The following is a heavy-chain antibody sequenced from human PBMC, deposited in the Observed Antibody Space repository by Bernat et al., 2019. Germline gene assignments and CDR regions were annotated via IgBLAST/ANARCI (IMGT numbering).Heavy chain of an antibody. CDR2: IIPILGIA. Sequence: QVQLVQSGAEVKKPGSSVKVSCKASGGTFSSYTISWVRQATGQGLEWMGRIIPILGIANYAQKFQGRVTITADKSTSTAYMELSSLRSEDTAVYYCARDRAYCGGDCYSNSAWFDPWGQGTLVTVSS. J-gene: IGHJ5*02. V-gene: IGHV1-69*08. CDR3: ARDRAYCGGDCYSNSAWFDP. CDR1: GGTFSSYT. D-gene: IGHD2-21*02.